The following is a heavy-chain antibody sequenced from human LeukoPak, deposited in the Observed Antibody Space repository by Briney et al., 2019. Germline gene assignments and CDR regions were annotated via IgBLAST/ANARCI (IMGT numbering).Heavy chain of an antibody. Sequence: ASVKVSCKASGYTFTSYGISWVRQAPRQGREWMGWISAYNGNTNYAQKLQGRVTMTTDTSTSTAYMELRSLRSDDTAVYYCARDWRELGCDYWGQGTLVTVSS. V-gene: IGHV1-18*01. D-gene: IGHD1-26*01. CDR1: GYTFTSYG. J-gene: IGHJ4*02. CDR3: ARDWRELGCDY. CDR2: ISAYNGNT.